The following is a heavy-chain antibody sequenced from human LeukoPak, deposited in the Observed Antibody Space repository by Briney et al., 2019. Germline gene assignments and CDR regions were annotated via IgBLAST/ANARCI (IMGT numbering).Heavy chain of an antibody. CDR1: GYTFTSYD. CDR2: MNPNSGNT. D-gene: IGHD5-12*01. V-gene: IGHV1-8*01. J-gene: IGHJ4*02. CDR3: ASGRYSGTTYYFDY. Sequence: ASVKVSCKASGYTFTSYDINWVRQATGQGLEWMGWMNPNSGNTGYAQKFQGRVTMTRNTSISTAYMELSSLRAEDTAMYYCASGRYSGTTYYFDYWGQGTLVTVSS.